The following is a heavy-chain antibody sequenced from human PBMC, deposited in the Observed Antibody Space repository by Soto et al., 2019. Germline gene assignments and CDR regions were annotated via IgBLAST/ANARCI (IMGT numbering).Heavy chain of an antibody. Sequence: SLRLSCAASGFTFSSYEINWVRQAPGKGLEWVSYISSSGSTIYYADSVKGRFTISRDNAKNSLYLQMNSLRAEDTAVYYCARGATVTTYYYYGMDVWGQGTTVTVSS. CDR3: ARGATVTTYYYYGMDV. CDR2: ISSSGSTI. CDR1: GFTFSSYE. V-gene: IGHV3-48*03. J-gene: IGHJ6*02. D-gene: IGHD4-4*01.